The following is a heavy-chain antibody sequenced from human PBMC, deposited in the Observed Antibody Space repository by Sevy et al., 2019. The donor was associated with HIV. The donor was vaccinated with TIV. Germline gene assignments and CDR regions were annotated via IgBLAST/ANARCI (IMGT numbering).Heavy chain of an antibody. V-gene: IGHV1-69*13. D-gene: IGHD6-13*01. CDR1: GHTFSNYA. CDR3: ARDSLYSTNWAFDY. J-gene: IGHJ4*02. Sequence: ASVKVSCKASGHTFSNYAISWVRQAPGQGLEWMGGIIPMFGAPNYAQKFQGRVTITADESTSTAYMQLSSLRSEDTAVYYCARDSLYSTNWAFDYWGRGTLVTVSS. CDR2: IIPMFGAP.